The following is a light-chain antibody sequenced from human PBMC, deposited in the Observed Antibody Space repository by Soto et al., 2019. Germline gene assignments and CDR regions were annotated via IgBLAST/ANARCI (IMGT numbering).Light chain of an antibody. Sequence: DIQMTQSPFTLSASVGDRVTITCRASQSISNWLAWYQQKPGKAPKLLIYQASNLETGVPLRFSGSGSGTEFTLTISSLQPDDFATYYCQQYNSYSRMFGQGTKVEIK. CDR2: QAS. CDR3: QQYNSYSRM. V-gene: IGKV1-5*03. J-gene: IGKJ1*01. CDR1: QSISNW.